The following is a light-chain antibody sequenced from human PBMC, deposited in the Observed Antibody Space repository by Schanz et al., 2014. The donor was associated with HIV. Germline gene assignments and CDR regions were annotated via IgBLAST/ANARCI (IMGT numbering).Light chain of an antibody. CDR1: QHINSN. CDR2: DTS. CDR3: QQRSNWYT. J-gene: IGKJ2*01. Sequence: EIVVTQSPATLSVSPGEGATLSCRSSQHINSNLAWYHQKPGQAPKLLIYDTSTRATGVPARFSGSRSGTEFSLTINSLEPEDFAVYYCQQRSNWYTFGQGTKLEIK. V-gene: IGKV3-11*01.